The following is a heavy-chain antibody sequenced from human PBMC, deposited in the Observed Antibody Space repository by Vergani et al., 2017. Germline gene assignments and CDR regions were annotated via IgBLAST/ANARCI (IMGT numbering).Heavy chain of an antibody. CDR3: AKTGMGGDAFDI. Sequence: QVQLQQWGAGLLKPSETLSLTCAVYGGSFSGYYWSWIRQPPGKGLEWFGSIYYSGSTYYNPSLKSRVTISVDTSKNQFSLKLSSVTAADTAVYYCAKTGMGGDAFDIWGQGTMVTVSS. J-gene: IGHJ3*02. CDR1: GGSFSGYY. V-gene: IGHV4-34*01. CDR2: IYYSGST. D-gene: IGHD6-13*01.